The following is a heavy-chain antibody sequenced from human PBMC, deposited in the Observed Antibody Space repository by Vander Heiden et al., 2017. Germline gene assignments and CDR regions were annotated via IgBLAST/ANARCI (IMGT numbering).Heavy chain of an antibody. V-gene: IGHV1-69*01. Sequence: QVQLVQSGAEVKKPGSSVKVSCKASGGTFSSYAISWVRQAPGQGLEWMGGIIPIFGTANYAQKFQGRVTITADESTSTAYMELSSLRSEDTAVYYCARGGSLLRFLSKAPYYYGMDVWGQGTTVTVSS. J-gene: IGHJ6*02. D-gene: IGHD3-3*01. CDR2: IIPIFGTA. CDR1: GGTFSSYA. CDR3: ARGGSLLRFLSKAPYYYGMDV.